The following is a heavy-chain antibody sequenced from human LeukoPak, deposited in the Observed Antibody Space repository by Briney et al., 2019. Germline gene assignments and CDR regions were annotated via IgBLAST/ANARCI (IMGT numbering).Heavy chain of an antibody. V-gene: IGHV1-18*01. Sequence: ASVKLSCKASGYTFTSYGISWVRQAPGQGLEWMGWISAYNGNTNYAQKVQGRVTMTTDTSTSTAYMELRSLRSDDTAVYYCARDVLVLANGGVFDYWGQGTLVTVSS. CDR2: ISAYNGNT. CDR1: GYTFTSYG. CDR3: ARDVLVLANGGVFDY. J-gene: IGHJ4*02. D-gene: IGHD3-16*01.